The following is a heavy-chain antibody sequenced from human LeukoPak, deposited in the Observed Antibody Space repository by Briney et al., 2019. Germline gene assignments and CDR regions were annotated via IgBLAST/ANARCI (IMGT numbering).Heavy chain of an antibody. CDR2: VSHSGST. J-gene: IGHJ5*02. CDR3: ARASSHCSSTSCYDWFDP. D-gene: IGHD2-2*01. CDR1: GGSISSSNW. Sequence: SETLSLTCAVSGGSISSSNWWSWVRQPPGKGLEWTGEVSHSGSTNYNPSLKSRVTISVDKSKKQFSLKLSSVTVADTAVYFCARASSHCSSTSCYDWFDPWGQGALVTVSS. V-gene: IGHV4-4*02.